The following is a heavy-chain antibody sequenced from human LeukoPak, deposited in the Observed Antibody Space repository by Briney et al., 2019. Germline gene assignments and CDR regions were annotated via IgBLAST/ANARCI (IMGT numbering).Heavy chain of an antibody. CDR2: IYPGDSDT. CDR1: GYSFTSYW. V-gene: IGHV5-51*03. D-gene: IGHD6-19*01. CDR3: ARLFSGIAVAGTGFDY. Sequence: GESLKISCKGSGYSFTSYWIGWVRQMPGKGLEWMGIIYPGDSDTRYSPSFQGQVTIPADKSISTAYLQWSSLKASDTAMYYCARLFSGIAVAGTGFDYWGQGTLVTVSS. J-gene: IGHJ4*02.